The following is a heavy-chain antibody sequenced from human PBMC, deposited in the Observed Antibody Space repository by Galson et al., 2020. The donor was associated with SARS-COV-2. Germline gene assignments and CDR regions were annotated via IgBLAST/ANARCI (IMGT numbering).Heavy chain of an antibody. CDR3: ARDREPCPGGNCYHIWFDP. D-gene: IGHD2-15*01. CDR2: ITFDSGDT. CDR1: KYTFIGYY. Sequence: ASVKVSCKASKYTFIGYYIHWVRQAPGQGLEWMGWITFDSGDTNYAQKFQGRVTMTRDTSISTVYMELERLTSDDTAVYYCARDREPCPGGNCYHIWFDPWGQGSLVTVSS. J-gene: IGHJ5*02. V-gene: IGHV1-2*02.